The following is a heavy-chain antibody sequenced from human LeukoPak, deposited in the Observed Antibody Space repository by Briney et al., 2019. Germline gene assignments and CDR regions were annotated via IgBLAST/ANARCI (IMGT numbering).Heavy chain of an antibody. CDR3: AGARTGTTPHYYYYYYMDV. J-gene: IGHJ6*03. CDR1: GGSISSGDYY. V-gene: IGHV4-30-4*08. CDR2: IYYSGST. Sequence: SETLSLTCTVSGGSISSGDYYWSWIRQLPGKGLEWIGYIYYSGSTYYNPSLESRVTISVDTSKNQFSLKLSSVTAADTAVYYCAGARTGTTPHYYYYYYMDVWGKGTTVTVSS. D-gene: IGHD1-7*01.